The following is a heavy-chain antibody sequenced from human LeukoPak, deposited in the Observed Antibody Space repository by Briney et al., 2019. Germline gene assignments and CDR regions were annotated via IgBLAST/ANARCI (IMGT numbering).Heavy chain of an antibody. CDR1: GYTFTSYY. D-gene: IGHD3-10*01. V-gene: IGHV1-46*04. Sequence: GASVKVSCKASGYTFTSYYMHWVRQAPGQGLEWMGVINPTGSTTTYAKKLQGRVIMTRDTSTNTDYMELSNLRSEDTAVYYCARDNSVGDIAWWFDPWGQGTLVTVSS. CDR3: ARDNSVGDIAWWFDP. J-gene: IGHJ5*02. CDR2: INPTGSTT.